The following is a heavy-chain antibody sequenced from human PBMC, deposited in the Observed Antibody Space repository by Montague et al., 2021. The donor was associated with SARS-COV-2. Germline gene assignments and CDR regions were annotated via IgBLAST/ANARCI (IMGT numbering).Heavy chain of an antibody. CDR1: GFTFSSYW. Sequence: SLRLSCAASGFTFSSYWMHWVRQAPGKGLVWVSRINSDGSSTSYADSVKGRFTISRDNAKNTLYLQMSSLRAEDTAVYYCATLTVGATPDAFDIWGQGTMVTVSS. V-gene: IGHV3-74*01. CDR2: INSDGSST. CDR3: ATLTVGATPDAFDI. D-gene: IGHD1-26*01. J-gene: IGHJ3*02.